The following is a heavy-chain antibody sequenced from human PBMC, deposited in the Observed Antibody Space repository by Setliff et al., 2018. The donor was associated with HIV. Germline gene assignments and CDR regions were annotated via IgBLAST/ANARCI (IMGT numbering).Heavy chain of an antibody. J-gene: IGHJ4*02. V-gene: IGHV4-39*01. Sequence: SETLSLTCAVSGGSISSSNYYWVWIRQPPGKELEWIGSFYYSGSTYYNPSLKSRVTISVTTSKNQFSLRLSSVTAADTAIYYCARRIYGNNPYFDYWSQGTLVTVS. CDR3: ARRIYGNNPYFDY. D-gene: IGHD4-17*01. CDR1: GGSISSSNYY. CDR2: FYYSGST.